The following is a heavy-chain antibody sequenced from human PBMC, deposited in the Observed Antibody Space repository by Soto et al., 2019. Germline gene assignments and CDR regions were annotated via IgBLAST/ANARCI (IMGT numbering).Heavy chain of an antibody. Sequence: QVQLVQSGAEVRKPGSSVKVSCHSSGDSFNDYPVTWVRQAPGQGLEWMGGTIPVSGTTNYAQEFQGRVTITADVSTSTVYMELSSLKYEDTALYYCASSYGVSWYGDFRGQGTLVTVSS. CDR2: TIPVSGTT. D-gene: IGHD6-13*01. V-gene: IGHV1-69*01. CDR1: GDSFNDYP. CDR3: ASSYGVSWYGDF. J-gene: IGHJ4*02.